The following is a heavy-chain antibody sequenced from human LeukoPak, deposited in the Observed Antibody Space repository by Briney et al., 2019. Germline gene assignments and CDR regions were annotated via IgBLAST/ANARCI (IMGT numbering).Heavy chain of an antibody. CDR1: GYTFTNYG. D-gene: IGHD3-10*01. CDR3: ARDKYYYGSWSYSGYYMDV. J-gene: IGHJ6*03. CDR2: ISAYNGNT. Sequence: ASVKVSCKASGYTFTNYGISWVRQAPGQGLEWMGWISAYNGNTNYTQKLQGRVTMTTDTSTSTAYMELRSLRSDDTAVYYCARDKYYYGSWSYSGYYMDVWGKGTTVTVSS. V-gene: IGHV1-18*01.